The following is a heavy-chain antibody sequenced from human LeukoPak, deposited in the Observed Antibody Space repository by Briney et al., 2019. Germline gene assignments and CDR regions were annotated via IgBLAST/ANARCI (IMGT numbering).Heavy chain of an antibody. CDR1: GGSISSYY. Sequence: SETLSLTCTVSGGSISSYYWSWIRQPPGKGLEWIGHIYYSESTNYNPSLKSRVTISVDTSKNQFSLKLSSVTAADTAVYYCARVGGIAAPDWGQGTLVTVSS. V-gene: IGHV4-59*01. D-gene: IGHD6-13*01. CDR3: ARVGGIAAPD. CDR2: IYYSEST. J-gene: IGHJ4*02.